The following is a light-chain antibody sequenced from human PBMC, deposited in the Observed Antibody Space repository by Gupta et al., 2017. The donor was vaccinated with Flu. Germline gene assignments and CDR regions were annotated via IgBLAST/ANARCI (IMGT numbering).Light chain of an antibody. V-gene: IGLV1-44*01. Sequence: QSVLTQPPSASGTPGQRVTISCSGSSSNIGSTTVNWYQQLPGTAPKLLIYSNNQRPSGVPGRFSGSKSGTSASLAISGLQSEDEADYYCAAWDDSLNGSWVFGGGTKLTVL. CDR3: AAWDDSLNGSWV. CDR2: SNN. CDR1: SSNIGSTT. J-gene: IGLJ3*02.